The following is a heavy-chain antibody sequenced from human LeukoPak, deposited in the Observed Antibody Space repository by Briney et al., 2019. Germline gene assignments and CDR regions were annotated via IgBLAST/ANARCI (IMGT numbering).Heavy chain of an antibody. CDR1: GFTFSSYG. D-gene: IGHD3-22*01. CDR2: ISYDGSNK. V-gene: IGHV3-30*18. J-gene: IGHJ4*02. Sequence: GGSLRLSCAASGFTFSSYGMHWVRQAPGKGLEWVAVISYDGSNKYYADSVKGRFTISRDNSKNTLYLQMNSLRAEDTAVYYCAKDQRDYYDSSGYLDYWGQGTLVTVSS. CDR3: AKDQRDYYDSSGYLDY.